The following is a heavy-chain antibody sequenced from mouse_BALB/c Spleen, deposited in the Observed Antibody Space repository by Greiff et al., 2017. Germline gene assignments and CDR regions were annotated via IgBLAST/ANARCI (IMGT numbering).Heavy chain of an antibody. CDR1: GYSITSGYY. CDR3: AYGNLYYYAMDY. J-gene: IGHJ4*01. V-gene: IGHV3-6*02. D-gene: IGHD2-1*01. Sequence: EVKLQESGPGLVKPSQSLSLTCSVTGYSITSGYYWNWIRQFPGNKLEWMGYISYDGSNNYNPSLKNRISITRDTSKNQFFLKLNSVTTEDTATYYCAYGNLYYYAMDYWGQGTSVTVSS. CDR2: ISYDGSN.